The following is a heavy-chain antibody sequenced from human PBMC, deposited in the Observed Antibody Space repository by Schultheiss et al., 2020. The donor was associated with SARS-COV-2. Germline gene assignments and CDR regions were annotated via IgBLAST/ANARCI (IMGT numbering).Heavy chain of an antibody. D-gene: IGHD2-2*01. CDR3: ARSDQLLFSDY. CDR1: GYTFTSYY. Sequence: GESLKISCKASGYTFTSYYMHWVRQAPGQGLEWMGIINPNSGGTNYAQKFQGRVTMTRDTSISTAYMELSRLRSDDTAVYYCARSDQLLFSDYWGQGTLVTVSS. V-gene: IGHV1-2*02. CDR2: INPNSGGT. J-gene: IGHJ4*02.